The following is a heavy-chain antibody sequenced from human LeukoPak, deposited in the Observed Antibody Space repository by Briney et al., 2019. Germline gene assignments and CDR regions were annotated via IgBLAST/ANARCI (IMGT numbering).Heavy chain of an antibody. CDR1: GGYISSYY. Sequence: SQTLSLTCTVSGGYISSYYWSWIRQTPGKGLEWIGYIYYSGSTNYYPSLKSRVTISVDTSKNQFSMKLSSVTAADTAVYYCARDWAEARFDPWGQGTLVTVSS. V-gene: IGHV4-59*01. CDR2: IYYSGST. CDR3: ARDWAEARFDP. J-gene: IGHJ5*02. D-gene: IGHD1-26*01.